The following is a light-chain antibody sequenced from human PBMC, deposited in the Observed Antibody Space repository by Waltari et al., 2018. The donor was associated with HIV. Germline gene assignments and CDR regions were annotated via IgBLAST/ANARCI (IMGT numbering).Light chain of an antibody. Sequence: QSVLTQSPSVSAAPGQRVTISCSGSSPNIGNNDVSWYQQLPGRAPKVLIYDNDKRPSGIPDRFSGSKSGTSATLDITGLQTGDEAEYYCATWHTSLRAHVVFGGGTKVTVL. CDR2: DND. CDR1: SPNIGNND. CDR3: ATWHTSLRAHVV. V-gene: IGLV1-51*01. J-gene: IGLJ2*01.